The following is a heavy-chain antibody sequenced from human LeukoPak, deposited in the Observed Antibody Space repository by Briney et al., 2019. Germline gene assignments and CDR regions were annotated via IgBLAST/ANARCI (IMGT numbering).Heavy chain of an antibody. CDR2: INHSGST. Sequence: PSETLSLTCAVYGGSFSGYYWSWIRQPPGKGLEWIGEINHSGSTNYNPSLKSRVTISVDTSKNQFSLRLSSVTAADTAVYFCARHDASSSWYGYFDYWGQGNLVTVSS. V-gene: IGHV4-34*01. D-gene: IGHD6-13*01. CDR3: ARHDASSSWYGYFDY. J-gene: IGHJ4*01. CDR1: GGSFSGYY.